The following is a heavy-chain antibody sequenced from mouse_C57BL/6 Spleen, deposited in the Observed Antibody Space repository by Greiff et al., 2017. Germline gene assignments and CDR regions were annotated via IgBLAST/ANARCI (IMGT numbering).Heavy chain of an antibody. CDR3: ANYYGSSSVAY. V-gene: IGHV1-80*01. J-gene: IGHJ3*01. D-gene: IGHD1-1*01. CDR1: GYAFSSYW. Sequence: VKLQESGAELVKPGASVKISCKASGYAFSSYWMNWVKQRPGKGLEWIGTIYPGDGDTNYNGKFKGKATMSSDKSSSTAYMQLSSLTSEESAVYFCANYYGSSSVAYWGQGTLVTVSA. CDR2: IYPGDGDT.